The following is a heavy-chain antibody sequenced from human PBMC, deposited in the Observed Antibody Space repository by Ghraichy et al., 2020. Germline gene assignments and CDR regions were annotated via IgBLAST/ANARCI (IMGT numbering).Heavy chain of an antibody. Sequence: GGSLRLSCAASGFTFSTYGMHWVRQAPGKGLEWVAVISYDGSNKYYADSVKGRFTISRDNSKNTLYLQMNSLRAEDTAVYYCAKEDNYYDSSGKGFDYWGQGTLVTVPS. CDR2: ISYDGSNK. V-gene: IGHV3-30*18. J-gene: IGHJ4*02. CDR3: AKEDNYYDSSGKGFDY. D-gene: IGHD3-22*01. CDR1: GFTFSTYG.